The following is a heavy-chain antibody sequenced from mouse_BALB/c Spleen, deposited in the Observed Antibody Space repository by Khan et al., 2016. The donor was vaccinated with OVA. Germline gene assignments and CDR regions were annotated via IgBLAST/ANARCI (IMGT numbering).Heavy chain of an antibody. Sequence: QVQLKQSGAELARPGASVKMSCKASGYIFTSYMMHWVKQRPGQGLEWIGDINPSSGYNNYNQKFKDKATLTADKSSSTAYMQLSSLTSEDSAVXYGTRRGYASFGYWGQGTLVTVSA. V-gene: IGHV1-4*01. J-gene: IGHJ3*01. D-gene: IGHD1-1*01. CDR2: INPSSGYN. CDR3: TRRGYASFGY. CDR1: GYIFTSYM.